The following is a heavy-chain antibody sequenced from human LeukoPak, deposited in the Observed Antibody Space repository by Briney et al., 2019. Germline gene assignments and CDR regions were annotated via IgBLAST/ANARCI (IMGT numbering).Heavy chain of an antibody. V-gene: IGHV3-23*01. Sequence: GGSLRLSCAASGFTFSSYAMSWVRQAPGKGLEWVSAISGSGGSTNYADSVKGRFTISRDNAKNTLYLQMNSLRAEDTAIYYCATSRTFDYWGQGTLVTVSS. CDR3: ATSRTFDY. CDR1: GFTFSSYA. J-gene: IGHJ4*02. D-gene: IGHD2-2*01. CDR2: ISGSGGST.